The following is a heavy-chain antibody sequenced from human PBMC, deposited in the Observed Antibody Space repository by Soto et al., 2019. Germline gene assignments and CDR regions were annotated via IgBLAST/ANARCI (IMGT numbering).Heavy chain of an antibody. CDR1: GGTFSSYT. CDR3: ARDDRIVPYSSSWYSDY. J-gene: IGHJ4*02. V-gene: IGHV1-69*04. CDR2: IIPILGIA. Sequence: SVKVSCKASGGTFSSYTISWVRQAPGQGLEWMGRIIPILGIANYAQKFQGRVTITADKSTSTAYMELSSLRSEDTAVYYCARDDRIVPYSSSWYSDYWGQGTLVTVSS. D-gene: IGHD6-13*01.